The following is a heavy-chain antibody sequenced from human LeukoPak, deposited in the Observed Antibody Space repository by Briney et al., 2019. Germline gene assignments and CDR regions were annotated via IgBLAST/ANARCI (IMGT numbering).Heavy chain of an antibody. D-gene: IGHD5-18*01. J-gene: IGHJ6*03. CDR1: GFTFSSYG. CDR3: AKGGYSNGRYYYYYMDV. V-gene: IGHV3-30*02. Sequence: GGSLRLSCAASGFTFSSYGMHWVRQAPGKGLEWVAFIRYDGSNKYYADSAKGRFTISRDNSKNTLYLQMNSLRAEDTAVYYCAKGGYSNGRYYYYYMDVWGEGTTVTVSS. CDR2: IRYDGSNK.